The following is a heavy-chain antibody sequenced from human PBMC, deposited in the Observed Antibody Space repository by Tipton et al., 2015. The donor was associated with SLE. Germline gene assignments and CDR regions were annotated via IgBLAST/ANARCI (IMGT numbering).Heavy chain of an antibody. Sequence: TLSLTCTVSGGSISSYYWSWIRQPPGKGLEWIGYIYYSGSTNYNPSLKSRVTISVDTSKNQFSLKLSPVTAADTAVYYCASTRHGDSGIYPGAFDIWGQGTMVTVSS. D-gene: IGHD1-26*01. J-gene: IGHJ3*02. CDR3: ASTRHGDSGIYPGAFDI. CDR2: IYYSGST. CDR1: GGSISSYY. V-gene: IGHV4-59*08.